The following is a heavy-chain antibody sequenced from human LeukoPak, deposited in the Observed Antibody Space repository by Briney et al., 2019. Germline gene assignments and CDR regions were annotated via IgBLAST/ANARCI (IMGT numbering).Heavy chain of an antibody. D-gene: IGHD1-26*01. Sequence: SETLSLTCSVSGYSISGGYYWGWIRQPPGKGLEWIGSIHHSGSTYYNPSLKSRVTISVDPSKNQFSLNLISVTAADTAMYYCARAQVGATLGFDYWGQGTLVTVSS. J-gene: IGHJ4*02. CDR2: IHHSGST. CDR1: GYSISGGYY. CDR3: ARAQVGATLGFDY. V-gene: IGHV4-38-2*02.